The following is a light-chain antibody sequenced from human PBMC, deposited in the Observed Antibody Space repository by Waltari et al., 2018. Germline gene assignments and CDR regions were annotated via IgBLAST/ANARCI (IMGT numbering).Light chain of an antibody. CDR3: AAWDDSLSGVV. J-gene: IGLJ2*01. CDR2: RHN. CDR1: SSNIGSNY. V-gene: IGLV1-47*01. Sequence: QSVLTQPPSASGTPGQRVTISCSGSSSNIGSNYVYWYQQLPGTAPKLLIYRHNQRPSGVPDRFPGSKSGTSASLAISGLRSEDEADYYCAAWDDSLSGVVFGGGTKLTVL.